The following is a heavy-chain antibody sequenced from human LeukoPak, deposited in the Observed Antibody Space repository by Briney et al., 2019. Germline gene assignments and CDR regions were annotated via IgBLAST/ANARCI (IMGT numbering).Heavy chain of an antibody. J-gene: IGHJ4*02. D-gene: IGHD2-21*01. CDR2: TSSSDAGT. CDR1: GFTLSTYA. Sequence: GGSLRLSCAASGFTLSTYAMSWVRETPGKGLEWVAATSSSDAGTYHADSVRGRFTISRDNSKNTLYLQMNSLRAEDAAVYFCAKAPVTSCRGAYCYPFDSWGQGTLVTVSS. CDR3: AKAPVTSCRGAYCYPFDS. V-gene: IGHV3-23*01.